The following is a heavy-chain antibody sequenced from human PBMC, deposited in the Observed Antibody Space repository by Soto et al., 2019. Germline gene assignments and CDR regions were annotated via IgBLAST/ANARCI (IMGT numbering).Heavy chain of an antibody. CDR1: GYTFTSYA. CDR3: ANALGLYYFDY. CDR2: INAGYGNT. Sequence: QVQLVQSGAEVKKPGASVKVSCKASGYTFTSYAMHWVRQAPGQRLEWMGWINAGYGNTKYSQKFQGRVTITRDTSASTAYMELSSLRSEDTAVYYCANALGLYYFDYWGQGTLVTVSS. J-gene: IGHJ4*02. V-gene: IGHV1-3*01. D-gene: IGHD3-16*01.